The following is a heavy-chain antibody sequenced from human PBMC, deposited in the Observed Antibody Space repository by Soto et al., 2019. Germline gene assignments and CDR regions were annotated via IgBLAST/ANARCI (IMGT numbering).Heavy chain of an antibody. CDR2: IYHSGIT. V-gene: IGHV4-31*03. Sequence: SETLSLTCTVSGASISSGTYYWTWIRQFPGKGLEWIGYIYHSGITYYNPSLKSRVTISIDTSRNQFSLKVYSVTAADTAVYYCAKASRWGQGTLVTVSS. J-gene: IGHJ4*02. CDR1: GASISSGTYY. CDR3: AKASR.